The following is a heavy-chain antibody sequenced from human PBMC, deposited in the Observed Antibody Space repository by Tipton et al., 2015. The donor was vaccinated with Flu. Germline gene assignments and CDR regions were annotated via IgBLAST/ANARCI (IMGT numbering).Heavy chain of an antibody. CDR3: ARYPGPIGGEFYYGADV. Sequence: TLSLTCTVSGGSISSYYWGWIRQPPGKGLEWVGFIYYSGSTNYNPSLKSRVTISVDTSKTQFSLKLTSVTAADTAVYYCARYPGPIGGEFYYGADVWGRGTTVTVSS. CDR2: IYYSGST. CDR1: GGSISSYY. D-gene: IGHD3-10*01. J-gene: IGHJ6*02. V-gene: IGHV4-59*01.